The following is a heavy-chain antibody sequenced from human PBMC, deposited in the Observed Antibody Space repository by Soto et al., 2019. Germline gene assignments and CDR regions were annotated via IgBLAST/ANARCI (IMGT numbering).Heavy chain of an antibody. CDR1: GYTFTSYA. V-gene: IGHV1-3*01. Sequence: QVQLVQSGAEVKKPGASVKVSCKASGYTFTSYAMHWVRQAPGQRLEWMGWINAGNGNTKYSQKFQGRVTITRDTSASTGSMELRSLTSEATAVYYCASGPGGPDGPGDYWGEGTLVTVSS. J-gene: IGHJ4*02. D-gene: IGHD2-15*01. CDR2: INAGNGNT. CDR3: ASGPGGPDGPGDY.